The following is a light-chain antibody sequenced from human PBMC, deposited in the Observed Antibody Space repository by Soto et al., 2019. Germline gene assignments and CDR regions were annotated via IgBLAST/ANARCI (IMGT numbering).Light chain of an antibody. CDR3: QQYNNWPPLT. CDR2: GVS. Sequence: EIVMTQSPATLSVSPGDRATLSCRASQRVDRNLAWYQQKPGQAPRLLMYGVSTRAAGIPARFSGSGSGTVFTLTISGLQSEDFAVYYCQQYNNWPPLTFGGGTKVEIK. CDR1: QRVDRN. J-gene: IGKJ4*01. V-gene: IGKV3-15*01.